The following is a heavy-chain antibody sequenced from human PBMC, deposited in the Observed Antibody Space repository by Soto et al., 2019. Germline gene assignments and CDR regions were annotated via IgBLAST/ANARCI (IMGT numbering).Heavy chain of an antibody. CDR2: ISGSGGST. CDR3: AKARAQYYDFWSGYPVDY. J-gene: IGHJ4*02. V-gene: IGHV3-23*01. CDR1: GFTFSSYA. Sequence: PGGSLRLSCAASGFTFSSYAMSWVRQAPRKGLEWVSAISGSGGSTYYADSVKGRFTISRDNSKNTLYLQMNSLRAEDTAVYYCAKARAQYYDFWSGYPVDYWGQGTLVTVSS. D-gene: IGHD3-3*01.